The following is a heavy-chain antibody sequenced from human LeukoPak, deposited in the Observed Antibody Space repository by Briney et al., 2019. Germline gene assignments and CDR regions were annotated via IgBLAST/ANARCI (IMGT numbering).Heavy chain of an antibody. CDR1: GYTFTSYD. Sequence: ASVKVSCKASGYTFTSYDINWVRQATGQGLEWMGWMNPNSGRTGFAQRFQGRLTMTRNTSISTAYVELSSLTSEDTAVYYCARGPVSTHGMDVWGQGSTVTVSS. CDR3: ARGPVSTHGMDV. V-gene: IGHV1-8*01. CDR2: MNPNSGRT. D-gene: IGHD2-2*01. J-gene: IGHJ6*02.